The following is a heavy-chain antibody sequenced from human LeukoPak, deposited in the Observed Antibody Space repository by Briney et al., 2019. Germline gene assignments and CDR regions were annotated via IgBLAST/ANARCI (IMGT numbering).Heavy chain of an antibody. CDR1: GGTFSSYA. D-gene: IGHD5-24*01. V-gene: IGHV1-69*13. J-gene: IGHJ4*02. CDR3: ARDYGGDGYND. Sequence: SVKVSCKASGGTFSSYAISWVRQAPGQGLEWMGGVIPIFGIANYAQKFQGRVTITADESTSTAYMELSSLRSEDTAVYYCARDYGGDGYNDWGQGTLVTVSS. CDR2: VIPIFGIA.